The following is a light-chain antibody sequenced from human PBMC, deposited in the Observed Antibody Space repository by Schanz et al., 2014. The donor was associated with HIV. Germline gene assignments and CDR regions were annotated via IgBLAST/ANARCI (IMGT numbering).Light chain of an antibody. CDR3: GTWDSSLSGVV. Sequence: QSVFPQPPSVSAAPGQKVTISCSGSNSNIGNNFVSWYQQLPGTAPKLLIYDNDKRPSGIPDRFSGSKSGTSATLGITGLQTGDEADYYCGTWDSSLSGVVFGGGTQLTVL. J-gene: IGLJ2*01. V-gene: IGLV1-51*01. CDR1: NSNIGNNF. CDR2: DND.